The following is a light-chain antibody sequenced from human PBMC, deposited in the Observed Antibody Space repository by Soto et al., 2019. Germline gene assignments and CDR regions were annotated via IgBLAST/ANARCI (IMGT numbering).Light chain of an antibody. Sequence: QSVLTQPPSVSAAPGQTVTISCSGSSSNIGNNYVSWYQQLPGTAPKLLIYDDDKRPSGIPDRFSGSKSGTSATLGITGFRTGDEADYYCGSWDSSLSAYVFGTGTKLTVL. CDR2: DDD. J-gene: IGLJ1*01. V-gene: IGLV1-51*01. CDR3: GSWDSSLSAYV. CDR1: SSNIGNNY.